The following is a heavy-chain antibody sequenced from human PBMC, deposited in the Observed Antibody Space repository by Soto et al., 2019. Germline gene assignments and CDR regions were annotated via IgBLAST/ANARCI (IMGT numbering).Heavy chain of an antibody. J-gene: IGHJ3*02. Sequence: PGGSLRLSCTASGFTFSNHALHWVRQAPGKGLEWVAVTSSDGSDKYYADSVRDRLTISRDNSKNTLYLQMNSLRPEDTAVYYCARGDYYDSSGPFSDAFDIWGRGTMVTVSS. D-gene: IGHD3-22*01. CDR3: ARGDYYDSSGPFSDAFDI. CDR1: GFTFSNHA. V-gene: IGHV3-30-3*01. CDR2: TSSDGSDK.